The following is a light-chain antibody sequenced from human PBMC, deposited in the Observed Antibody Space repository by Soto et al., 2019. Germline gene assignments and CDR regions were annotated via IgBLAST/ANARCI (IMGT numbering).Light chain of an antibody. J-gene: IGKJ1*01. Sequence: ELVMTQSPATLSVSPGERATLSCRASQSVSFNLAWYQQKPGQAPRLLMYATSTRATGIPARFSGSGSGTEFSLTISSLQSEDFAVFYCQQYNNWPLTFGQGTKVDIK. CDR1: QSVSFN. V-gene: IGKV3-15*01. CDR2: ATS. CDR3: QQYNNWPLT.